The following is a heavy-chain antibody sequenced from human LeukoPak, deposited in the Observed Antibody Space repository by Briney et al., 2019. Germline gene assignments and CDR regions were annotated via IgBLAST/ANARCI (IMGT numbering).Heavy chain of an antibody. Sequence: GGSLRLSCAASGFTVSRNYMSWVRQAPGKGLVWVSIIFSGGSTYYADSVKGRFTISRDISKNTPYLQINSLRAEDTSVYYCARLMDDSSGYFPDAFDIWGQGTMVTVSS. J-gene: IGHJ3*02. CDR2: IFSGGST. D-gene: IGHD3-22*01. CDR1: GFTVSRNY. CDR3: ARLMDDSSGYFPDAFDI. V-gene: IGHV3-66*04.